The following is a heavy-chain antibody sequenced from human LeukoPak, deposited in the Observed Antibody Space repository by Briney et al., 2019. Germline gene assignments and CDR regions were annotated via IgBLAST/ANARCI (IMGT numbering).Heavy chain of an antibody. CDR3: AGEWKVLLWFGEPSGFDP. J-gene: IGHJ5*02. Sequence: ASVRVSCTASGYTFTSYYMHWVRQAPGQGLEWMGIINPSGGSTSYAQKFQGRVTMTRDTSTSTVYMELSSLRSEDTAVYYCAGEWKVLLWFGEPSGFDPWGQGTLVTVSS. CDR1: GYTFTSYY. D-gene: IGHD3-10*01. V-gene: IGHV1-46*01. CDR2: INPSGGST.